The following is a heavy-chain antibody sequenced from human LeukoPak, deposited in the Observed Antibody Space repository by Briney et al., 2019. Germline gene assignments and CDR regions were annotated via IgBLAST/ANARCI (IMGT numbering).Heavy chain of an antibody. Sequence: ASVKVSCKTSGYTFTEYYIHWVRQAPGHGLEWMGWLNPHSGGTNYAQSFRGRVTLTRDTSVTTAYMELNRLEADDTAIYYCARPDNRYDCRFLLKWGQGTQIIVSS. CDR1: GYTFTEYY. J-gene: IGHJ4*02. CDR3: ARPDNRYDCRFLLK. D-gene: IGHD1-20*01. CDR2: LNPHSGGT. V-gene: IGHV1-2*02.